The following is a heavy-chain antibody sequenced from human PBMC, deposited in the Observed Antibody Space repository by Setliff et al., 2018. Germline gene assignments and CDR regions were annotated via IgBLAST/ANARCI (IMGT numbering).Heavy chain of an antibody. CDR1: GGSISSYY. V-gene: IGHV4-4*08. D-gene: IGHD5-18*01. Sequence: SETLSLTCSVSGGSISSYYWSWIRQPPGKGLEWIGNIHTSGTNYNPSLKSRVTISVDTSKNQFSLKLSSVTAADTAVYYCARRTDTAMVFDYWGQGTLVTVSS. CDR3: ARRTDTAMVFDY. J-gene: IGHJ4*02. CDR2: IHTSGT.